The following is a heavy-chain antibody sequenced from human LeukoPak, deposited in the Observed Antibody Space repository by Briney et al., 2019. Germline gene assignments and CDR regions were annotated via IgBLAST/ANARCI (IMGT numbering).Heavy chain of an antibody. CDR3: VRESGYSSGWYPY. CDR2: IYPGDSDS. D-gene: IGHD6-19*01. Sequence: GESLKISCKGPGYPFTNYWIAWVRQMPGKGLEWMGMIYPGDSDSRYSPSFQGQVTFSADKSISTAYLQWSSLKASDSAMYYCVRESGYSSGWYPYWGQGTLVTVSS. V-gene: IGHV5-51*01. CDR1: GYPFTNYW. J-gene: IGHJ4*02.